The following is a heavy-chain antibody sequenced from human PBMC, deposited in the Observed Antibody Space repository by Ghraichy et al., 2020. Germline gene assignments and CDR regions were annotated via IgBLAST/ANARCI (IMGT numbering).Heavy chain of an antibody. Sequence: GESLNISCAASGFTFRTYAMSWVRQAPGKGLEWVSAITDNGGTTYDVESVKGRFTISRDNSKNTLFLQMNSLRGEDTAVYYCAKFARDWPNEYLQHWGQGALVTVSS. D-gene: IGHD3/OR15-3a*01. CDR1: GFTFRTYA. V-gene: IGHV3-23*01. CDR2: ITDNGGTT. J-gene: IGHJ1*01. CDR3: AKFARDWPNEYLQH.